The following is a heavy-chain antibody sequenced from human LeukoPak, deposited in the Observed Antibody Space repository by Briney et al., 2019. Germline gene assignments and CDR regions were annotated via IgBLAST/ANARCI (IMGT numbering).Heavy chain of an antibody. J-gene: IGHJ4*02. CDR3: ASRPADSNWYGVFDF. CDR2: IYGSATT. V-gene: IGHV4-59*11. CDR1: GVSLSNHY. Sequence: SETLSLTRTVSGVSLSNHYWSWLRQPPGKGREWIGYIYGSATTKHNPSLSSRVTMSVDTSKSQFSLKLTSVTAADTALYYCASRPADSNWYGVFDFWSRGTLVTVSS. D-gene: IGHD6-13*01.